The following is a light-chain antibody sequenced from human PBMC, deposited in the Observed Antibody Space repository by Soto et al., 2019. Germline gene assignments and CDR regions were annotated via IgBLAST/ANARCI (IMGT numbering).Light chain of an antibody. CDR3: ATWDDSLNSVV. J-gene: IGLJ2*01. CDR1: SFNVGGNT. Sequence: QSVLTQPPSASGTPGQRVTISCSGSSFNVGGNTVNWYQQVTGTAPKFLINSNNQRPSGVPDRFCGSKSGTSASLAISGLQSEDEADYYCATWDDSLNSVVFGGGTKLTVL. V-gene: IGLV1-44*01. CDR2: SNN.